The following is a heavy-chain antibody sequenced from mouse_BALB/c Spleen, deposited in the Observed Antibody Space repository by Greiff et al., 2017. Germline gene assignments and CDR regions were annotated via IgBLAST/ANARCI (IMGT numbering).Heavy chain of an antibody. CDR2: ISSGGGNT. Sequence: EVKVVESGGGLVKPGGSLKLSCAASGFTFSSYTMSWVRQTPEKRLEWVATISSGGGNTYYPDSVKGRFTISRDNAKNNLYLQMSSLRSEDTALYYCAKWGGSSFAYWGQGTLVTVSA. J-gene: IGHJ3*01. CDR3: AKWGGSSFAY. D-gene: IGHD1-1*01. V-gene: IGHV5-9*03. CDR1: GFTFSSYT.